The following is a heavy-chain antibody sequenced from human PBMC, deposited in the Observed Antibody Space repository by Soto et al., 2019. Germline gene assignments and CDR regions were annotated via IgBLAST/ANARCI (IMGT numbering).Heavy chain of an antibody. CDR2: IIPIFGTA. V-gene: IGHV1-69*13. D-gene: IGHD2-15*01. Sequence: GASVKVSCKASGGTFSSYAISWVRQAPGQGLEWMGGIIPIFGTANYAQKFQGRVTITADESTSTAYMELSSLRSEDTAVYYCARVPSATRGYCSGGSCYPSPLYYGMDVWGQGTTVTVSS. CDR3: ARVPSATRGYCSGGSCYPSPLYYGMDV. J-gene: IGHJ6*02. CDR1: GGTFSSYA.